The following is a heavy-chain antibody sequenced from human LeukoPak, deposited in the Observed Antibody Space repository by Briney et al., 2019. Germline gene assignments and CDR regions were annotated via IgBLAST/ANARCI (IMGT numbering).Heavy chain of an antibody. J-gene: IGHJ4*02. Sequence: NPSETLSLTCTVSGGSITSYYWTWIRQPPGKGLEWIGYIYYSGSTNYNPSLKSRVTISVDTSKNQFSLKLSSVTAADTAVYYCARHGSYVGALNYWGQGTLVTVSS. CDR1: GGSITSYY. CDR3: ARHGSYVGALNY. V-gene: IGHV4-59*08. CDR2: IYYSGST. D-gene: IGHD1-26*01.